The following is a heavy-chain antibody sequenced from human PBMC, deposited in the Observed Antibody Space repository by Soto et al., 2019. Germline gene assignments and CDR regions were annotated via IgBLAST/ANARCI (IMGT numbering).Heavy chain of an antibody. V-gene: IGHV4-61*08. CDR3: ARARGTSITIFKTGRHMDV. CDR1: GVSISSGDYY. Sequence: PSETLSLTCTVSGVSISSGDYYWSWIRQPPGKGLEWIGYIYYSGSTNYNPSLKSRVTISVDTSKNQFSLKLSSVTAADTAVYYCARARGTSITIFKTGRHMDVWGKGTTVTVSS. J-gene: IGHJ6*03. CDR2: IYYSGST. D-gene: IGHD3-3*01.